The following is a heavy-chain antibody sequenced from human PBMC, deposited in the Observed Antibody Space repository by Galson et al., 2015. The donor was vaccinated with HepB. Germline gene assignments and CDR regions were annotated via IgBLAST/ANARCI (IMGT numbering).Heavy chain of an antibody. J-gene: IGHJ5*02. CDR3: AKGPLPKWNDVPSWFDP. D-gene: IGHD1-20*01. CDR1: GFTFSSYA. CDR2: ISDNGGSS. V-gene: IGHV3-23*01. Sequence: SLRLSCAASGFTFSSYAMNWVRQAPGKGLEWVSGISDNGGSSSYADSVKGRFTISRDNSKNTVFLQMNSLRAEDTAVYYCAKGPLPKWNDVPSWFDPWGQGTLVTVFS.